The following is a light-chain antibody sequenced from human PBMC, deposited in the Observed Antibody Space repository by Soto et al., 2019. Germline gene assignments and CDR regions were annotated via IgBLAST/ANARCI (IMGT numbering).Light chain of an antibody. V-gene: IGKV3-20*01. CDR1: QSISNNY. CDR2: GAS. Sequence: EIVLTQSPGTLSLSPGERATLSCRASQSISNNYLAWYQQKPGQAPRLLIHGASSRASGTPDRFSASGSGTAFTLTISRLEPEDFEVCYCQQYGSSPPRTFGQGTKVEIK. CDR3: QQYGSSPPRT. J-gene: IGKJ1*01.